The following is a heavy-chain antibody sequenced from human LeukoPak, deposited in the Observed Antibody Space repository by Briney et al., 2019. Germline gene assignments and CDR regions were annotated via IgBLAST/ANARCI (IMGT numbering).Heavy chain of an antibody. CDR3: ARDSFLDY. Sequence: GASVKVSCKASGYTFTGYYMHWVRQAPGQGLEWMGWISTDTGNPTYAQGFTGRFVFSLDTSVSTAYLQITSLKAEDTAVYYCARDSFLDYWGQGTLVTVSS. CDR2: ISTDTGNP. J-gene: IGHJ4*02. D-gene: IGHD3-3*01. CDR1: GYTFTGYY. V-gene: IGHV7-4-1*02.